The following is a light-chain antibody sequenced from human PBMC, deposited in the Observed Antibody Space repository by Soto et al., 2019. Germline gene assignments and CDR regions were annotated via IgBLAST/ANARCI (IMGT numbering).Light chain of an antibody. V-gene: IGKV3-20*01. CDR1: QTVNSDY. J-gene: IGKJ4*01. Sequence: EIVLTQSPGTLSLSPGERATLSCRASQTVNSDYVACYQQQPGQAPRLLISGASNRATGIPDMFSGSGSGTVFILTISRLEPEDFAIYYCQQYGGSPLVTFGGGTKVEIK. CDR3: QQYGGSPLVT. CDR2: GAS.